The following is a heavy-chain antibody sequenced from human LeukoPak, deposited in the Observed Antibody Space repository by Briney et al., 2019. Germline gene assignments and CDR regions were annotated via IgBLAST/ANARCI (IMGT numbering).Heavy chain of an antibody. CDR1: GFTFSDYY. V-gene: IGHV3-11*06. CDR2: ISSSSSYT. CDR3: ARGFSGSQSPFDY. Sequence: PGGSLRLSCAASGFTFSDYYMSWIRQAPGKGLEWVSYISSSSSYTNYADSVKGRFTISRDNAKNSLYLQMNSLRAEDTAVYYCARGFSGSQSPFDYWGQGTLVTVSS. D-gene: IGHD1-26*01. J-gene: IGHJ4*02.